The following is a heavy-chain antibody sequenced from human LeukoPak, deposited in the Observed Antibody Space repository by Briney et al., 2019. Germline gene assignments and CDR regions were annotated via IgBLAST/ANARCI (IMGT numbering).Heavy chain of an antibody. J-gene: IGHJ4*02. V-gene: IGHV4-39*01. CDR3: ARPTDYGGNSDY. CDR1: GGSISSSSYY. D-gene: IGHD4-23*01. Sequence: SGTLSLTCTVSGGSISSSSYYWGWIRQPPGKGLEWIGSIYYSGSTYYNPSLKSRVTISVDTSKNQFSLKLSSVTAADTAVYYCARPTDYGGNSDYWGQGTLVTVSS. CDR2: IYYSGST.